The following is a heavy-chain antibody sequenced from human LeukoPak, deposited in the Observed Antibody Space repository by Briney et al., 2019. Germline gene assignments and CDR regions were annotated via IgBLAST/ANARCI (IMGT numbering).Heavy chain of an antibody. V-gene: IGHV4-59*12. CDR3: ARVRYDSSGYYYSFDY. J-gene: IGHJ4*02. CDR1: GGSISSYY. Sequence: SETLSLTCTVSGGSISSYYWSWIRQPPGKGLEWIGEINHSGSTNYNPSIKSRVTISVDTSKNQFSLNLTSVTAADTAVYYCARVRYDSSGYYYSFDYWGQGTLVTVSS. CDR2: INHSGST. D-gene: IGHD3-22*01.